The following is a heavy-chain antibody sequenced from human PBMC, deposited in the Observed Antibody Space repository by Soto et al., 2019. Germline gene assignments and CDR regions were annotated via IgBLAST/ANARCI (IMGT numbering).Heavy chain of an antibody. CDR1: GFTFSSYA. Sequence: GGSLRLSCTGSGFTFSSYAMSWVRQAPGKGLEWVSSITGSGGGPYYADSVKGRFTISRDNSKNTLYLQMNNLRADDTAVYYCAKFFVALAFHFDPWGQGTLVTVSS. CDR2: ITGSGGGP. J-gene: IGHJ5*02. D-gene: IGHD2-15*01. CDR3: AKFFVALAFHFDP. V-gene: IGHV3-23*01.